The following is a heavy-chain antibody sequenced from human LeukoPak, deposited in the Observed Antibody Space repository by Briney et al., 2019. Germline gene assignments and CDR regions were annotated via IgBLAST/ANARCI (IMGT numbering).Heavy chain of an antibody. CDR1: GGSINNYY. D-gene: IGHD2-2*01. J-gene: IGHJ5*02. CDR3: ARIIPGAFNWFDP. V-gene: IGHV4-59*08. Sequence: NPSETLSLTCTVSGGSINNYYWSWIRQPPGKGLEWIGYIYYSGSTNYNPSLKSRVTISIDTSKNQFSLRLSSVTAADTAVYYCARIIPGAFNWFDPWGQGTLVTVSS. CDR2: IYYSGST.